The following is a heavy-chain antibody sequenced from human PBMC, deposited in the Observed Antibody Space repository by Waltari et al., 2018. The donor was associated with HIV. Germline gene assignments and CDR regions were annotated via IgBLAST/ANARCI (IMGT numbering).Heavy chain of an antibody. V-gene: IGHV1-8*01. J-gene: IGHJ5*02. CDR1: GYSFHSYD. CDR2: LNPKSGHT. D-gene: IGHD3-10*01. CDR3: GAALYYYGLGSYLGGVDP. Sequence: QVQLVQSEAEVKKAGASVQVSCKASGYSFHSYDVNWVRQATGQGLGWVGWLNPKSGHTGLAQKFQGRVTLTSNTSMSTAYMEMNSLKFDDTAVYYCGAALYYYGLGSYLGGVDPWGQGTLVTVPS.